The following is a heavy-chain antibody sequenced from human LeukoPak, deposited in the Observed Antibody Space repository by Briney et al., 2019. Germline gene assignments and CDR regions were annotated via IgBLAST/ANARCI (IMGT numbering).Heavy chain of an antibody. J-gene: IGHJ4*02. CDR2: IKQDGSEK. Sequence: PGGSLRLSCAASGFTFSSYWMSWVRQAPGKGLEWVANIKQDGSEKYYVDSVKGRFTISRDNTKNALYLQMNSLRADDTAVYFCARDSTWQLDYWGQGTLITVSS. CDR1: GFTFSSYW. CDR3: ARDSTWQLDY. D-gene: IGHD5-12*01. V-gene: IGHV3-7*03.